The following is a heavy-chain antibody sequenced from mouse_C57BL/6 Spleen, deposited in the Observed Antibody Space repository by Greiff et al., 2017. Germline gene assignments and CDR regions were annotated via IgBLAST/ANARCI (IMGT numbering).Heavy chain of an antibody. D-gene: IGHD2-4*01. Sequence: QVQLQQSGPELVKPGASVKISCKASGYAFSSSWMNWVKQRPGKGLEWIGRIYPGDGDTNYNGKFKGKATLTADKSSSTAYMQLSSLTSADSAVYFCSRVPDCYYFDYWGQGTTLTVSS. CDR3: SRVPDCYYFDY. CDR2: IYPGDGDT. J-gene: IGHJ2*01. CDR1: GYAFSSSW. V-gene: IGHV1-82*01.